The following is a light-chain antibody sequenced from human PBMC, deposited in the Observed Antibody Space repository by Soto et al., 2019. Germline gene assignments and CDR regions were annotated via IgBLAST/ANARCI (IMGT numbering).Light chain of an antibody. CDR2: AAP. Sequence: IQMTQSPSSMSASVGDRVTITCRASQGIRNDLDWFQQKVSKAPERLIYAAPSLQSGVPSRFSGSGSGTEFTLTIGSLQAEDFATFYCLQYNTCPWTFGQGTNVEIK. CDR3: LQYNTCPWT. CDR1: QGIRND. J-gene: IGKJ1*01. V-gene: IGKV1-17*01.